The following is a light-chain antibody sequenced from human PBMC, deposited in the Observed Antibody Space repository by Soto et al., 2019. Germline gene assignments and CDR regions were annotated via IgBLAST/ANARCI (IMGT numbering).Light chain of an antibody. CDR2: DVS. V-gene: IGLV2-14*01. CDR1: TREVGGYNY. Sequence: QSALTQPASVSGSPGQSITISCTGSTREVGGYNYVSWYQQHPGKAPKLMIYDVSNRPSGVSNRFSGSKSGNTASLTISGLQAEDEGNYYCSSYTISGTPVFGGGTKVTVL. CDR3: SSYTISGTPV. J-gene: IGLJ2*01.